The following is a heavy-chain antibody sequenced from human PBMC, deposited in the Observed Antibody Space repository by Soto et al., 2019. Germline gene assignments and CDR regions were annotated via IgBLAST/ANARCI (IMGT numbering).Heavy chain of an antibody. J-gene: IGHJ5*02. CDR1: GDQVSSKSAA. Sequence: QPLSLTCAISGDQVSSKSAAWNWLSQSPSRGLDWLGRTYYRSKWYNDYAVSVKSRITINPDTSKNQFSLQLNSVTPEDTAVYYCARDPDYYDSSGYFNWFDPWGQGNLVTVSA. D-gene: IGHD3-22*01. CDR2: TYYRSKWYN. CDR3: ARDPDYYDSSGYFNWFDP. V-gene: IGHV6-1*01.